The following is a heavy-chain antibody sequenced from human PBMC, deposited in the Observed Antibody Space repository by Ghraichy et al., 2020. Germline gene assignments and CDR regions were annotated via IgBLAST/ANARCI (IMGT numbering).Heavy chain of an antibody. CDR1: GGSFSGYY. Sequence: GSLRLSCAVYGGSFSGYYWSWIRQPPGKGLEWIGEINHSGSTNYNPSLKSRVTISVDTSKNQFSLKLSSVTAADTAVYYCARGLSIYDSSGYYYNYWGQGTLVTVSS. D-gene: IGHD3-22*01. CDR3: ARGLSIYDSSGYYYNY. J-gene: IGHJ4*02. V-gene: IGHV4-34*01. CDR2: INHSGST.